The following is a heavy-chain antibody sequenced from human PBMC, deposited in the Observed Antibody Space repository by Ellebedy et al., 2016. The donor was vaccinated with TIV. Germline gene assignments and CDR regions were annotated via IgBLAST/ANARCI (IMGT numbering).Heavy chain of an antibody. CDR3: ARCVVAHAAFDI. D-gene: IGHD2-15*01. CDR2: ISGSRSYI. V-gene: IGHV3-21*01. CDR1: GFTFSTYS. J-gene: IGHJ3*02. Sequence: PGGSLTLSCAASGFTFSTYSMNWVRQAPGKGMEWVSSISGSRSYIDYADSVKGRFTISRDNAKNSLYLQMNRLRGEDTAVYYCARCVVAHAAFDIWGQGTMVTVSS.